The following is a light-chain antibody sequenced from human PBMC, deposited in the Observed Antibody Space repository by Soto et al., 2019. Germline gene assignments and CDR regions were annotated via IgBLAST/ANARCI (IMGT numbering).Light chain of an antibody. J-gene: IGLJ2*01. CDR2: DVS. CDR3: SSYTGSNTPVV. Sequence: SALTQPASVSGSPGQSITISCTGTSSDVGGYNYVSWYQQHPGKAPNLIIFDVSNRPSGVSNRFSGSKSGNSASLTISGLQAEDEADYYCSSYTGSNTPVVFGGGTKLTV. V-gene: IGLV2-14*01. CDR1: SSDVGGYNY.